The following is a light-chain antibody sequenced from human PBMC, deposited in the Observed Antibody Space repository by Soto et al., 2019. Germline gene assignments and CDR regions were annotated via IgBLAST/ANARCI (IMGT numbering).Light chain of an antibody. CDR3: QHYDCSLT. CDR1: QTISSSY. CDR2: AAS. J-gene: IGKJ4*01. Sequence: EIVLTQSPHTLSLSPGERASLSCRTSQTISSSYFAWYQQKPGQSPRLLVYAASIRAPGIPDRFSGSGSGADFTITISRLEPADFAGYYCQHYDCSLTFGGGTRVEIK. V-gene: IGKV3-20*01.